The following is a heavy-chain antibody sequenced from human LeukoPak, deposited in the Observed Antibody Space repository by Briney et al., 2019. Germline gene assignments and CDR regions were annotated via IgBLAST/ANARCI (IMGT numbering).Heavy chain of an antibody. J-gene: IGHJ4*02. CDR1: GFIFSTYW. Sequence: PGGSLRLSCTGSGFIFSTYWMHWVRQAPGKGLEWVSSISSSSSYIYYADSVKGRFTISRDNAKNSLYLQMNSLRAEDTAVYYCARDGERYCSSTSCYTFDYWGQGTLVTVSS. V-gene: IGHV3-21*01. CDR3: ARDGERYCSSTSCYTFDY. CDR2: ISSSSSYI. D-gene: IGHD2-2*01.